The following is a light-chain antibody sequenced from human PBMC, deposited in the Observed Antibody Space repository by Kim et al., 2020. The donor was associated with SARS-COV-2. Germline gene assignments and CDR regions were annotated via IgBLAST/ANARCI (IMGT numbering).Light chain of an antibody. CDR1: SGYSNYK. CDR3: GADHGSGSNFVYV. Sequence: CPRSSGYSNYKVDWYRQRPGKGPRFVMRVGTGGIVGSKGDGIPDRFSVLGSGLNRYLTIKNIQEEDESDYHCGADHGSGSNFVYVFGTGTKVTVL. V-gene: IGLV9-49*01. CDR2: VGTGGIVG. J-gene: IGLJ1*01.